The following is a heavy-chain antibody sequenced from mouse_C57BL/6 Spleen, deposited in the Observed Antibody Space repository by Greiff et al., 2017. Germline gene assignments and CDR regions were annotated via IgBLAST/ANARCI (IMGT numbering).Heavy chain of an antibody. J-gene: IGHJ4*01. V-gene: IGHV14-3*01. Sequence: VQLQQSVAELVRPGASVKLSCTASGFNIKNTYMHWVKQRPEQGLEWIGRIDPANGNTKYAPKFPGKATITADTSSNTAYLQLSSLTSEDTAIYYCARDDYDEEGHYYAMDYWGQGTSVTVSS. D-gene: IGHD2-4*01. CDR3: ARDDYDEEGHYYAMDY. CDR1: GFNIKNTY. CDR2: IDPANGNT.